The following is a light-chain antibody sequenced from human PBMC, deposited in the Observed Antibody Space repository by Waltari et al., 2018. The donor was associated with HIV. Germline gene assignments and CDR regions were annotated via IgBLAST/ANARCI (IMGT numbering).Light chain of an antibody. Sequence: QSVLTQPPSASGTPGQRVTISCSGSSSTIGTTYVFWYQQLPGTAPKLLFYRNDQRPSGVPDRFSGSKSGTSASLAISGLRSEDEADYYCATWDDTLSGYVFGTGTKVTVL. CDR2: RND. CDR3: ATWDDTLSGYV. J-gene: IGLJ1*01. CDR1: SSTIGTTY. V-gene: IGLV1-47*01.